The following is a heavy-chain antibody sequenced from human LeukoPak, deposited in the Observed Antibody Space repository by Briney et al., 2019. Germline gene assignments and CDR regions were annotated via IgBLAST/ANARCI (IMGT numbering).Heavy chain of an antibody. J-gene: IGHJ4*02. Sequence: GGSLRLSCVVSGFTVSNNYMSWVRQAPRKGLEWVSLIYGGGSTYYADSVKGRFTISRDNSKNTVYLQMNSLRVEDTAMYYCARRDDHNGRDYWGQGTLVTVSS. V-gene: IGHV3-53*01. CDR3: ARRDDHNGRDY. CDR2: IYGGGST. D-gene: IGHD5-24*01. CDR1: GFTVSNNY.